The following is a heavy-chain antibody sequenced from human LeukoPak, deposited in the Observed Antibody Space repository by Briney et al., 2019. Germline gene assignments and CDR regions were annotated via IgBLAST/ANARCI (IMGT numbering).Heavy chain of an antibody. CDR2: VFGLDHKT. Sequence: QSGGSLRLSCAASGFTFSNYAMSWVRQAPGKGLEWVSTVFGLDHKTSYAASVKGRFTISRDNSKNTLYLQMNSLRAEDTAVYYCARVTTPLSSGYFWGYFDYWGQGTLVTVSS. D-gene: IGHD3-22*01. J-gene: IGHJ4*02. V-gene: IGHV3-23*01. CDR1: GFTFSNYA. CDR3: ARVTTPLSSGYFWGYFDY.